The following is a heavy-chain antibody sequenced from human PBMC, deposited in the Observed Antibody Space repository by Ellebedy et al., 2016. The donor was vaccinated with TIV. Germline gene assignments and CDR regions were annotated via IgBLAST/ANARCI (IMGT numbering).Heavy chain of an antibody. CDR1: GASISSSY. CDR2: ISNTGRT. CDR3: ARDRRGSYDF. D-gene: IGHD3-10*01. V-gene: IGHV4-59*01. J-gene: IGHJ4*02. Sequence: MPSETLSLTCTVSGASISSSYWSWIRQTPGQDLEWIGYISNTGRTNYNPSLQSRVTISVDTSRNQFSLTLRALTAADTAVYYCARDRRGSYDFWGQGTLLAVSS.